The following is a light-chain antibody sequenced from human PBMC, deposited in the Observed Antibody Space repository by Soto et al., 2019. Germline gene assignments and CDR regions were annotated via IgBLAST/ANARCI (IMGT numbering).Light chain of an antibody. CDR2: DVS. CDR1: NSAVGGYNY. CDR3: YSYAGSYTLV. J-gene: IGLJ2*01. Sequence: QSVLTQPRSVSGSPGQSVTISCTGTNSAVGGYNYVSWYQHHPGKAPKLMIYDVSRRPSGVPDRFSGSKSGNTASLTISGLQAEEEADYFCYSYAGSYTLVFGGGTKLTVL. V-gene: IGLV2-11*01.